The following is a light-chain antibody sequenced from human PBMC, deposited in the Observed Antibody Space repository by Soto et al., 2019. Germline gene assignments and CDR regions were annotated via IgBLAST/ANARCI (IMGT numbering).Light chain of an antibody. V-gene: IGKV3-20*01. CDR3: QQYGISPWT. J-gene: IGKJ1*01. Sequence: EIVLTQSPGTLSLSPGERATLSCRASQSVSSSYLAWYQQKPGQAPRLLIYGASSRATGIPDRFSGSGSGTDFTLTISRLEPEDFSVYYCQQYGISPWTFGQRTKVEI. CDR2: GAS. CDR1: QSVSSSY.